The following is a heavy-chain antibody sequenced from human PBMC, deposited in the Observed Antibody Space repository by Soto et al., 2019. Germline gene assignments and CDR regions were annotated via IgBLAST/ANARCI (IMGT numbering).Heavy chain of an antibody. J-gene: IGHJ6*02. D-gene: IGHD3-22*01. CDR1: GYSFATYG. V-gene: IGHV1-18*04. CDR3: ATEPIYYNDGSGYYPLGHWGQGTLVTVSSDV. Sequence: ASVKVSCKASGYSFATYGFSWVRQAPGQGLECVGWISAHNGDTHYSQKSQGRVTLTTDTSTNTGYMELRSLTSDDTAVYFCATEPIYYNDGSGYYPLGHWGQGTLVTVSSDVWGQGTTVTVSS. CDR2: ISAHNGDT.